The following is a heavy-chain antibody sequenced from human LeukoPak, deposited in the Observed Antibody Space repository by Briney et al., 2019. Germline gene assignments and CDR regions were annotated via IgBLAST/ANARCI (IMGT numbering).Heavy chain of an antibody. J-gene: IGHJ4*02. D-gene: IGHD3-22*01. CDR3: ARGADYYDSSGSQY. CDR1: GFTFSSYS. CDR2: ISSSSYI. Sequence: GGSLRLSCAASGFTFSSYSMNWVRQAPGKGLEWVSSISSSSYIYYADSVKGRFTISRDNAKNSLYLQMNSLRAEDTAVYYCARGADYYDSSGSQYWGQGTLVTVSS. V-gene: IGHV3-21*01.